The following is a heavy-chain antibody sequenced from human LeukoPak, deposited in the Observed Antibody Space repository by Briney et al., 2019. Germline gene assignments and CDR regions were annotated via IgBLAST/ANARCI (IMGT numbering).Heavy chain of an antibody. CDR3: ATFAGENQAPFDY. CDR1: GYTFTAYY. D-gene: IGHD1-14*01. V-gene: IGHV1-2*02. Sequence: ASVKVSCKASGYTFTAYYMHWVRHAPEEGRVWMGWINPNSGGTNYAQKFQGRVTMTRDTSISTAYMELRRLRSDDTAVYYCATFAGENQAPFDYWGQGTLVTVSS. J-gene: IGHJ4*02. CDR2: INPNSGGT.